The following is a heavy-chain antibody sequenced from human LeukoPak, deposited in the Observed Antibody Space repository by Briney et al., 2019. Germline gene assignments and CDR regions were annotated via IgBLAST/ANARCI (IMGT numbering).Heavy chain of an antibody. V-gene: IGHV3-33*01. Sequence: GGSLRLSCAASGFTFRSYGMHWVRQAPGKGLEWVAVIWYDGSNKYYTDSVKGRFTISRDNSKNTLYLQMNSLRAEDTAVYYCARPNAAYSSSWFDYWGQGTLVTVSS. D-gene: IGHD6-13*01. J-gene: IGHJ4*02. CDR2: IWYDGSNK. CDR3: ARPNAAYSSSWFDY. CDR1: GFTFRSYG.